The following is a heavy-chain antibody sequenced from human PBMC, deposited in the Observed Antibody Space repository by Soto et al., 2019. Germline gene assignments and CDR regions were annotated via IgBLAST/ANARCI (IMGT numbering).Heavy chain of an antibody. CDR3: ARVGGGYQLLHAFDI. J-gene: IGHJ3*02. D-gene: IGHD2-2*01. CDR1: GFTFSNCA. CDR2: ISYDGSNK. Sequence: GGSLRLSCAAAGFTFSNCAMHWVRQAPGKGLEWVAVISYDGSNKYYADSVKGRFTISRDNSKNMLSLQMNSLRVEDTAVYYCARVGGGYQLLHAFDIWGQGTMVTVSS. V-gene: IGHV3-30*03.